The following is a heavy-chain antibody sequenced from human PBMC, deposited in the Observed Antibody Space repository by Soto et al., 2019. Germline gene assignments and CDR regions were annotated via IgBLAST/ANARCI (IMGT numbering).Heavy chain of an antibody. V-gene: IGHV1-46*01. CDR1: GYPFTSYY. CDR2: LNPTGGST. CDR3: TTGGYRNWFDP. Sequence: ASVKVSCKASGYPFTSYYMHWLRQAPGQGLEWMGVLNPTGGSTTYAQKFQGRATMTEDTSTGTAYMELSSLRYEDTAVYYCTTGGYRNWFDPWGQGTLVTVSS. J-gene: IGHJ5*02. D-gene: IGHD2-2*01.